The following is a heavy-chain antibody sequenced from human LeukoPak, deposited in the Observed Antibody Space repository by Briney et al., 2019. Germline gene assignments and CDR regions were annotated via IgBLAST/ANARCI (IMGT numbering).Heavy chain of an antibody. J-gene: IGHJ4*02. Sequence: GGSLRLSCAASGFTFSSYAMHWVRQVPGKGLEWVAVISYDGSNKYYADSVKGRFTISRDNSKNTLYLQMNSLRAEDTAVYYCARAMATIISLMDYWGQGTLVTVSS. CDR3: ARAMATIISLMDY. V-gene: IGHV3-30*04. D-gene: IGHD5-24*01. CDR1: GFTFSSYA. CDR2: ISYDGSNK.